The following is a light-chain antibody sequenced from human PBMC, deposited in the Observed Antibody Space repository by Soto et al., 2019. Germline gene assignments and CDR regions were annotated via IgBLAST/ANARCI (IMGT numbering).Light chain of an antibody. J-gene: IGLJ3*02. CDR3: SSYTDTSPWV. CDR2: EVS. V-gene: IGLV2-14*01. CDR1: SSDVGAYDC. Sequence: QSVLTQPASVSGSPGQSITISCTRTSSDVGAYDCVSWYQQHPGKAPKLMIYEVSNRPSGVSNRFSGSKSGNTASLTISGLQAEDEADYYCSSYTDTSPWVFGGGTKVTVL.